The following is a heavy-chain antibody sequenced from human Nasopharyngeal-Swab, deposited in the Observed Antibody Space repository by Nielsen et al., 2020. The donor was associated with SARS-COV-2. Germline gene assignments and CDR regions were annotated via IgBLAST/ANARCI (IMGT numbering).Heavy chain of an antibody. J-gene: IGHJ3*02. CDR1: VFTFGDYA. CDR2: INQDGSQK. CDR3: ARDPEYSALDI. V-gene: IGHV3-7*01. D-gene: IGHD1-14*01. Sequence: GESLKISCTTSVFTFGDYAMSWVRQAPGKGLEWVANINQDGSQKYYVDSVKGRFTISRDNAENSLYLQMDSLRADDTAVYYCARDPEYSALDIWGQGTMVTVSS.